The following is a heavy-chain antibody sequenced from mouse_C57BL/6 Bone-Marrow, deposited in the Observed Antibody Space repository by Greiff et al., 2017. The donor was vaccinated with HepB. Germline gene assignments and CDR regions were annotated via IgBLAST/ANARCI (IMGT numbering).Heavy chain of an antibody. Sequence: VQLQQSGAELVKPGASVKMSCKASGYTFTSYWITWVKQRPGQGLEWIGDIYPGSGSTNYNEKFKSKATLTVDTSSSTAYMQLSSLTSEDSAVYYGARGGNYPYYFDYWGQGTTLTVSS. CDR2: IYPGSGST. CDR3: ARGGNYPYYFDY. V-gene: IGHV1-55*01. D-gene: IGHD2-1*01. CDR1: GYTFTSYW. J-gene: IGHJ2*01.